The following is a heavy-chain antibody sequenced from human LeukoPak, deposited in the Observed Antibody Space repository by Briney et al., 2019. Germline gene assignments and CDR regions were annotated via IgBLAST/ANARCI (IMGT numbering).Heavy chain of an antibody. CDR1: GGTFSSYA. J-gene: IGHJ5*02. D-gene: IGHD4-11*01. CDR3: AREVVTTNRNWFDP. V-gene: IGHV1-69*04. CDR2: IIPIFGIA. Sequence: SVKVSCKASGGTFSSYAISWVRQAPGQGLEWMGRIIPIFGIANYAQKFQDRVTITADKSTSTAYMELSSLRSEDTAVYYCAREVVTTNRNWFDPWGQGTLVTVSS.